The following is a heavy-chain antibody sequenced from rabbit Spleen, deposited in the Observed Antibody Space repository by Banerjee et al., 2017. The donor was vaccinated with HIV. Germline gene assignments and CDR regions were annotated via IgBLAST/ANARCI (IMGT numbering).Heavy chain of an antibody. CDR1: GFSFSSRYY. CDR2: IYGGSSGST. CDR3: ARGIAYGNYNL. V-gene: IGHV1S40*01. J-gene: IGHJ4*01. D-gene: IGHD6-1*01. Sequence: QQLVESGGGLVKPGASLTLTCTASGFSFSSRYYMCWVRQAPGKGLEWIACIYGGSSGSTYYASWAKGRFTISKTSSTTVTLQMTSLTAADTATCFCARGIAYGNYNLWGPGTLVTVS.